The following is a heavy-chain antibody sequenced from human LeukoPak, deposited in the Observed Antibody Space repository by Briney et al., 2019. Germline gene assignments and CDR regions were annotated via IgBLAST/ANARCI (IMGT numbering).Heavy chain of an antibody. CDR2: ITGSGDTA. Sequence: GGSLRLSCAASGFTFSSYAVTWVRQAPGKGLERVSSITGSGDTAFYADSVKGRFTISRDNSKNILYLQMHSLRVEDTAVYYCVKDYSTIAAAANPLFDYWGQGALVTVSS. D-gene: IGHD6-25*01. V-gene: IGHV3-23*01. CDR3: VKDYSTIAAAANPLFDY. J-gene: IGHJ4*02. CDR1: GFTFSSYA.